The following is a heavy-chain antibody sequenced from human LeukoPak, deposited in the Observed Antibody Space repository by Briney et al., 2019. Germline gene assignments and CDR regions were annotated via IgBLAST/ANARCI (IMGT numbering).Heavy chain of an antibody. V-gene: IGHV3-21*01. D-gene: IGHD6-19*01. CDR2: LTSSSTYI. Sequence: GGSLRLSCTASGFTFSSYDMHWVRQAPGKGLEWVSSLTSSSTYIYYADSVKGRFTISRDNARNSLYLQMNSLRAEDTAVYYCVRARLSQYSSGWYSAFFDYWGQGTLVTVSS. CDR1: GFTFSSYD. CDR3: VRARLSQYSSGWYSAFFDY. J-gene: IGHJ4*02.